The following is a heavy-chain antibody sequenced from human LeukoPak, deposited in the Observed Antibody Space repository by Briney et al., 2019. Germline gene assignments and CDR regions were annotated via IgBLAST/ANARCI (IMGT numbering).Heavy chain of an antibody. D-gene: IGHD1-26*01. CDR2: IYSGGST. V-gene: IGHV3-53*01. J-gene: IGHJ4*02. Sequence: AGGSLRLSCAASGFTVNSNYMSWVRQAPGKGLEWVSVIYSGGSTYYADSVKGRFTISRDNSKNTLYLQMNSLRAEDTAVYYCARDFGRWGFYYWGQGTLVTVSS. CDR1: GFTVNSNY. CDR3: ARDFGRWGFYY.